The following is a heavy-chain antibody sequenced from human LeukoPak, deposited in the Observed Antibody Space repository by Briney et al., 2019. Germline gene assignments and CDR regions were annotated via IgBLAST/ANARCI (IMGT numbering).Heavy chain of an antibody. J-gene: IGHJ5*02. CDR1: GFTFSIYG. CDR2: ISYDGSEK. V-gene: IGHV3-30*18. CDR3: AKDGLRRSNWFDP. Sequence: GGSLRLSCAASGFTFSIYGMHWVRQAPGKGLEWVAVISYDGSEKHYTDSVQGRFTISRDNSKNTPYLQLNSLRAEDTAVYYCAKDGLRRSNWFDPWGQGTLVTVSS.